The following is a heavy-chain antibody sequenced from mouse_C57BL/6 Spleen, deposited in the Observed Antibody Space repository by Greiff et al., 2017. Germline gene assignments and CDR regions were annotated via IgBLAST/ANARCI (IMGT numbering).Heavy chain of an antibody. CDR3: ALLLSYAMDY. D-gene: IGHD1-1*01. CDR2: INPNNGGT. CDR1: GYTFTDYN. V-gene: IGHV1-18*01. Sequence: EVQLQQSGPELVKPGASVKIPCKASGYTFTDYNMDWVKQSNGKSLEWIGDINPNNGGTIYNQKFKGKATLTVAKSSSTAYMELRSLTSEDTAVYYCALLLSYAMDYWGQGTSVTVSS. J-gene: IGHJ4*01.